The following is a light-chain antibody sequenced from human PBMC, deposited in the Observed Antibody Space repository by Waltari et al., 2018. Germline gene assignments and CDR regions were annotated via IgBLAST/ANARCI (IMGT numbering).Light chain of an antibody. J-gene: IGLJ2*01. Sequence: QSFLTQPPSASGTPGQRVPISCSGSSPTPGSNTVHWYQQLPGTAPKLLIYSNNQWPSGVPDRFSGSKSGTSASLAISGLQSEDEADYYCAAWDDSLNGVVFGGGTKLTVL. CDR2: SNN. V-gene: IGLV1-44*01. CDR1: SPTPGSNT. CDR3: AAWDDSLNGVV.